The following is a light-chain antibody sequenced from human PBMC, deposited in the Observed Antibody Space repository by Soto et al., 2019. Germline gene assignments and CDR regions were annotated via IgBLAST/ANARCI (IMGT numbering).Light chain of an antibody. J-gene: IGLJ3*02. Sequence: QSVLTLPPSASGTPGQRVTISCSGSSSNIGSNYVYWYQQLPGTAPKLLSYRNNQRRSGVPDRFSGSKSGTSASLALSGLRSEDEADYYCAAWDDSRSAWVFGGGTKLTVL. CDR1: SSNIGSNY. V-gene: IGLV1-47*01. CDR3: AAWDDSRSAWV. CDR2: RNN.